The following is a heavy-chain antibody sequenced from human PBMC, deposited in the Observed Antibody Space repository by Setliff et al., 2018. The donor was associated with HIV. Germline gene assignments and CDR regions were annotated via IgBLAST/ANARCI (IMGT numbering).Heavy chain of an antibody. V-gene: IGHV3-48*01. CDR1: GFTFSDYS. CDR3: TRTSRAAY. J-gene: IGHJ4*02. D-gene: IGHD6-25*01. Sequence: PGESLTISCVASGFTFSDYSMNWVRQAPGKGLEWVSYINNISSTISYADSVKGRFTISRDNAKSSLYLQMNSLRAEDTAVYYCTRTSRAAYWGRGTLVTVSS. CDR2: INNISSTI.